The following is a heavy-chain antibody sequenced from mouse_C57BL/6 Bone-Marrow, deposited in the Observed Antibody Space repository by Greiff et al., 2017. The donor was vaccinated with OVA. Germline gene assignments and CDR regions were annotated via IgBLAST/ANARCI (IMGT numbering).Heavy chain of an antibody. J-gene: IGHJ4*01. CDR1: GYTFTSYW. D-gene: IGHD2-1*01. V-gene: IGHV1-55*01. Sequence: QVQLQQSGAELVKPGASVKMSCKASGYTFTSYWITWVKQRPGQGLEWIGDIYPGSGSTNYNEKFKSKATLTVDTSSSTAYMQLSSLTSEDSAVYYCARRYLLCKAMDYWGQGTSVTVSS. CDR3: ARRYLLCKAMDY. CDR2: IYPGSGST.